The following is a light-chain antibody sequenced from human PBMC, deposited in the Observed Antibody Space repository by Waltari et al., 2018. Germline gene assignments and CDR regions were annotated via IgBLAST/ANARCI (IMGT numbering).Light chain of an antibody. CDR3: QSYDTTLSAVV. CDR1: KSNIGADFD. CDR2: SFS. V-gene: IGLV1-40*01. J-gene: IGLJ2*01. Sequence: QSVLTQPPSVSGAPGQRVTISCSGTKSNIGADFDVHWYQQVPGTAPKLILHSFSNRPSGVSDRFSGFKSGASASLVITGLQAEDEAMYYCQSYDTTLSAVVFGGGTRLTV.